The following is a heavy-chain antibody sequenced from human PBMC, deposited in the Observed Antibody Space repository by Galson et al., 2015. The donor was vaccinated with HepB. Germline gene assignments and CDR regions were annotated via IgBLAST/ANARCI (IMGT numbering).Heavy chain of an antibody. CDR1: GLSFSNAW. V-gene: IGHV3-15*01. CDR3: TTDSTNPRDILVVPMFDY. CDR2: IKSKVDGGTT. Sequence: SLRLSCAASGLSFSNAWMSWVRQAPGKGLEWVGRIKSKVDGGTTDYAEPVKGRFTISRDDSKSTMYLQMNSLKTEDTAMYYCTTDSTNPRDILVVPMFDYWGQGSLVTVSS. D-gene: IGHD2-15*01. J-gene: IGHJ4*02.